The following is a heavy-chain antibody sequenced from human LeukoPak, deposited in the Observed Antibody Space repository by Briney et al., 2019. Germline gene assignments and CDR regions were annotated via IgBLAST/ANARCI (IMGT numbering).Heavy chain of an antibody. V-gene: IGHV1-69*13. CDR2: IIPIFGTA. J-gene: IGHJ3*02. CDR1: GGTFSSYA. Sequence: SVKVSCKASGGTFSSYAISWVRQAPGQGLEWMGGIIPIFGTANYAQKFQGRVTITADESTSTAYMELSSLRSEDTAVYYCARDSGYVWGSYRSSTDAFDIWGQGAMVTVSS. CDR3: ARDSGYVWGSYRSSTDAFDI. D-gene: IGHD3-16*02.